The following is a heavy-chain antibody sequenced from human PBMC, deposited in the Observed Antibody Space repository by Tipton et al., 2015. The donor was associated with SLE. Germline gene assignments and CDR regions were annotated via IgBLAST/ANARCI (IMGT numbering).Heavy chain of an antibody. D-gene: IGHD6-19*01. CDR2: MYYSGST. CDR1: GVSISTYY. V-gene: IGHV4-59*01. J-gene: IGHJ4*02. Sequence: TLSLTCSVSGVSISTYYWSWIRQPPGKGLEWIGYMYYSGSTKYNPSLKSRVTMSVDTSKNQFSLNLSSLTAADTAVYYCARLRVAAGTWYFDYWGQGTLVTVSS. CDR3: ARLRVAAGTWYFDY.